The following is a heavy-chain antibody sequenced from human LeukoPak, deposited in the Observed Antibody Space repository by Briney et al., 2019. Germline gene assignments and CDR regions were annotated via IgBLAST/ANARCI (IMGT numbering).Heavy chain of an antibody. Sequence: GGSLRLSCAASGFNFGSYSMTWVRQAPGKGLEWVSVMSADSATTFYADSVKGRFTVSGDNSNNILYLQMSSLTAADTAVYYCAKDRSIGTYYTFAHWGQGTLVTVSS. D-gene: IGHD1-26*01. J-gene: IGHJ4*02. CDR3: AKDRSIGTYYTFAH. V-gene: IGHV3-23*01. CDR2: MSADSATT. CDR1: GFNFGSYS.